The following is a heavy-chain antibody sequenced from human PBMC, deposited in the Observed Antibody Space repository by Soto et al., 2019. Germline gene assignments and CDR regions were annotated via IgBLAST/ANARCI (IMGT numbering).Heavy chain of an antibody. CDR3: AREMAGLGGEYDY. CDR1: GYTFTSYD. J-gene: IGHJ4*02. CDR2: ISGSSGNA. V-gene: IGHV1-18*01. D-gene: IGHD3-16*01. Sequence: QVHLVQSGAEVRKPGASVKVSCKASGYTFTSYDINWVRQAPGQGLEWMGWISGSSGNANYAEKVQGRITLTTDTSTSTAYIELRSLRSDDTAVYYCAREMAGLGGEYDYWGQGTLVTVSS.